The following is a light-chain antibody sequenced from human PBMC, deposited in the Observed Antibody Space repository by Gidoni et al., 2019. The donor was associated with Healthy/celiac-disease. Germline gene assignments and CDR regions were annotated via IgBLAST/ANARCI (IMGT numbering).Light chain of an antibody. CDR1: QSVSSSY. Sequence: DIVLTQSPGTLSLSPGERATLSCSASQSVSSSYLAWHQQKPGQAPRLLIYGASSRATGIPDRFSGSGSGTDFTLTISRLEPEEFAVYYCQQYAGTFGQGTKVEIK. J-gene: IGKJ1*01. CDR2: GAS. CDR3: QQYAGT. V-gene: IGKV3-20*01.